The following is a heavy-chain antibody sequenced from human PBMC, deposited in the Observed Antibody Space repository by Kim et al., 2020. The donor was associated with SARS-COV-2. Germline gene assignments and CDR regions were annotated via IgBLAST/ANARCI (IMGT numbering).Heavy chain of an antibody. CDR3: ARGPHRIDSGGNLGY. Sequence: DSVKGRFTISRDNAKNSLYLQMNSLRDEDTAVYYCARGPHRIDSGGNLGYWGQGTLVTVSS. D-gene: IGHD5-12*01. J-gene: IGHJ4*02. V-gene: IGHV3-48*02.